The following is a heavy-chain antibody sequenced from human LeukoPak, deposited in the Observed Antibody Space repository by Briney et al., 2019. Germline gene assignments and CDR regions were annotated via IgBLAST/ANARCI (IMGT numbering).Heavy chain of an antibody. CDR2: ISGSGGST. CDR1: GFTFSSYA. V-gene: IGHV3-23*01. D-gene: IGHD6-13*01. CDR3: ARVGWAAVGIVTGFNP. Sequence: PVGSLRLSCAASGFTFSSYAMSWVRQAPGKGLEWVSAISGSGGSTYYADSVKGRLTISRDNSKNTLYLQMNSLRAEDTAVYYCARVGWAAVGIVTGFNPWGQGTLVTVSS. J-gene: IGHJ5*02.